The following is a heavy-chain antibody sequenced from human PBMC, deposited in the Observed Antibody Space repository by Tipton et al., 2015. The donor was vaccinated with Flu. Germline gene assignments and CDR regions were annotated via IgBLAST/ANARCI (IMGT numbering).Heavy chain of an antibody. J-gene: IGHJ5*02. V-gene: IGHV4-38-2*01. CDR3: ARRDYTNYVSDPKSWFDP. CDR2: VSRSGST. CDR1: GDSISSDYL. D-gene: IGHD4-11*01. Sequence: LRLSCAVSGDSISSDYLWGWIRRFPGKGLEWIGTVSRSGSTLYCPSLKRRGTISIDRSKNQFSLNLKSVTDADMAVYYCARRDYTNYVSDPKSWFDPWGQGTLGAVSS.